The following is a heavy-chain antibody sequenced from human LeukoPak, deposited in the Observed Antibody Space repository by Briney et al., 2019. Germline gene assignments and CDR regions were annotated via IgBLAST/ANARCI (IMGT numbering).Heavy chain of an antibody. V-gene: IGHV3-30*02. CDR3: AKGFSGGILTGYPDY. Sequence: GGSLRLSCAASGFTFSSYGMHWVRQAPGKGLEWVAFIRYDGSNKYYADSVKGRFTISRDNSKNTLCLQMNSLRAEDTAVYYCAKGFSGGILTGYPDYWGQGTLVTVSS. CDR2: IRYDGSNK. CDR1: GFTFSSYG. J-gene: IGHJ4*02. D-gene: IGHD3-9*01.